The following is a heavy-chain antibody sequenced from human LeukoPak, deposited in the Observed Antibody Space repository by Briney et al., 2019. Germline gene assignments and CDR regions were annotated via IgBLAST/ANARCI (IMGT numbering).Heavy chain of an antibody. D-gene: IGHD2-2*01. CDR1: GYSFASYW. Sequence: GESLKISCRGSGYSFASYWIAWVRQMPGKGLEWMGIIYPGDSDTRYSPSFQGQVTISADKSISTAYLQWSSLKASDTAIYYCARQWGDCSSTSCYSAYWGQGTLVTVSS. J-gene: IGHJ4*02. CDR2: IYPGDSDT. V-gene: IGHV5-51*01. CDR3: ARQWGDCSSTSCYSAY.